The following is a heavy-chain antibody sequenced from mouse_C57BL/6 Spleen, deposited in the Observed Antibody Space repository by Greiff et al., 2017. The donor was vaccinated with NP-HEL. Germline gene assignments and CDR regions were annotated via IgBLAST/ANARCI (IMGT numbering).Heavy chain of an antibody. CDR3: ARPGYYGSSSYYYAMDY. D-gene: IGHD1-1*01. CDR2: ISSGSSTI. Sequence: EVKLVESGGGLVKPGGSLKLSCAASGFTFSDYGMHWVRQAPEKGLEWVAYISSGSSTIYYADTVKGRFTISRDNAKNTLFLQMTSLRSEDTAVYYCARPGYYGSSSYYYAMDYWGQGTSVTVSS. J-gene: IGHJ4*01. CDR1: GFTFSDYG. V-gene: IGHV5-17*01.